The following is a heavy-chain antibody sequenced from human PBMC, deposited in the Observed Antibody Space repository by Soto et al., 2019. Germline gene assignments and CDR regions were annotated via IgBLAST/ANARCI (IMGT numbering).Heavy chain of an antibody. D-gene: IGHD3-10*01. Sequence: QVQLVQSGAEVKKPGASVKVSCKASGYTFTSYDINWVRPATGQGLGWKGWMNPNSGNTGYAQEFRGRVHINRNTCKGSGHMELCLRRYEEAAEYFCSGVFRDWDLDHWGQGTLVTVSS. J-gene: IGHJ4*02. CDR1: GYTFTSYD. CDR3: SGVFRDWDLDH. CDR2: MNPNSGNT. V-gene: IGHV1-8*01.